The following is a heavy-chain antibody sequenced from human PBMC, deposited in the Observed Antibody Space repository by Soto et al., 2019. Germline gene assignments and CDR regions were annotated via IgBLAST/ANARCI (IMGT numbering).Heavy chain of an antibody. V-gene: IGHV2-5*02. CDR3: AHKGPEDWPLDY. D-gene: IGHD3-9*01. CDR1: GFSLSTSGVG. J-gene: IGHJ4*02. Sequence: QITLKESGPTLVRPTQTLTLTCAFSGFSLSTSGVGVGWIRQPPGKALEWLAVIYWDDSKHYSPSLRSRLTITKDTSKNQVVLTMPNMDPMDTGTSYCAHKGPEDWPLDYWGQGTLVTVSS. CDR2: IYWDDSK.